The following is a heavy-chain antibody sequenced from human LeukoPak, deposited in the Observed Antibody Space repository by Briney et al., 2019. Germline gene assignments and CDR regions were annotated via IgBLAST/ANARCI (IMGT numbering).Heavy chain of an antibody. CDR2: IYPYTGAT. CDR1: GYTFSGTGWY. Sequence: ASVKVSCKASGYTFSGTGWYLYWLRQAPGQGLECMGWIYPYTGATHYAQKFQGRVAMTRDTSISTAYMELSRLRPDDTTVYYCARDGPAQMVDFDYWGQGTLVTVSS. V-gene: IGHV1-2*02. CDR3: ARDGPAQMVDFDY. D-gene: IGHD3-10*01. J-gene: IGHJ4*02.